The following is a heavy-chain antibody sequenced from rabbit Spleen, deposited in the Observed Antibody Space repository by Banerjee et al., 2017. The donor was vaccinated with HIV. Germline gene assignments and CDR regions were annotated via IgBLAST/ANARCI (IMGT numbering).Heavy chain of an antibody. CDR1: GIDFSNYNF. CDR2: IDTGSRDFT. D-gene: IGHD1-1*01. V-gene: IGHV1S45*01. CDR3: ARDLAAWNSGSYAFSL. J-gene: IGHJ4*01. Sequence: QEQLTETGGGLVQPGGSLTLSCKASGIDFSNYNFMCWVRQAPGKGLEWIACIDTGSRDFTYYASWAKGRFTISKTSSTTVTLQMTSLTGADTATYFCARDLAAWNSGSYAFSLWGPGTLVTVS.